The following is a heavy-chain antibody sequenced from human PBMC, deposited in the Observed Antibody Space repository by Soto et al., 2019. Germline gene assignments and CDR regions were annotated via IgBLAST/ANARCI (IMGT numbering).Heavy chain of an antibody. Sequence: PSETLSLTCTVSGGSISSYYWSWVRQPPGKGLEWIGYIYYSGSTNYNPSLKSRVTISVDTSKNQFSLKLSSVTAADTAVYYCARGKVTTEETYYYYYYMDVWGKGTTVTVS. J-gene: IGHJ6*03. CDR3: ARGKVTTEETYYYYYYMDV. D-gene: IGHD4-17*01. V-gene: IGHV4-59*01. CDR1: GGSISSYY. CDR2: IYYSGST.